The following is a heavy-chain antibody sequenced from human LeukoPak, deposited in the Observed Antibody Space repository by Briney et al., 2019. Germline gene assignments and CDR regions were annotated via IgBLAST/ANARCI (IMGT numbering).Heavy chain of an antibody. CDR3: ARDRSPDFWSGDYRDAFDI. CDR1: GYAFPSYG. V-gene: IGHV1-18*01. J-gene: IGHJ3*02. D-gene: IGHD3-3*01. CDR2: ISGYNGNT. Sequence: GASVKVSCKASGYAFPSYGISWVRQAPGQGLEWMGWISGYNGNTNSAQKLQGRVSMTTDTSTSTAYMELRSLRSDDTAVYYCARDRSPDFWSGDYRDAFDIWGQGTMVTVSS.